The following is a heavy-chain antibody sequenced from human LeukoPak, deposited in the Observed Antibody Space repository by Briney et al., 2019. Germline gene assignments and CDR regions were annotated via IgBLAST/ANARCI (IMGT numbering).Heavy chain of an antibody. D-gene: IGHD2-21*02. J-gene: IGHJ3*02. CDR2: INHSGST. V-gene: IGHV4-34*09. CDR3: ASNTARGVGAFDI. Sequence: SSETLSLTCAAYGGTFSGYYWTWIRQPPGKGLEWIGEINHSGSTNYNPSLKSRVTISVDTSKNQFSLKLSSVTAADTAVYYCASNTARGVGAFDIWGQGTMVTVSS. CDR1: GGTFSGYY.